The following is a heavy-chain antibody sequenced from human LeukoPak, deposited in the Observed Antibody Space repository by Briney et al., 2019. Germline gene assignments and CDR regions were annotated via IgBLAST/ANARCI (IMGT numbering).Heavy chain of an antibody. V-gene: IGHV3-21*01. CDR2: ISSSSYI. CDR3: GRDYGGNSAADY. D-gene: IGHD4-23*01. Sequence: GGSLRLSCAASGFTFSSYSMNWVRQAPGKGLEWVSSISSSSYIYYADSVKGRFTISRDNAKNSLYLQMNSLRAEDTAVYYCGRDYGGNSAADYWGQGTLVTVSS. J-gene: IGHJ4*02. CDR1: GFTFSSYS.